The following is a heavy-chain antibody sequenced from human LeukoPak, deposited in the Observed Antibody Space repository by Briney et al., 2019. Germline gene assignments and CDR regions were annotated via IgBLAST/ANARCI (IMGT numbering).Heavy chain of an antibody. J-gene: IGHJ4*02. D-gene: IGHD3-3*01. Sequence: WGSLRLSCVASGFTVYNFAMSWVRQAPGKGLEWVSLITGGGGSTDYADSVKGRFTISRDNSKNTLYLQMNSLRVEDTATYYCAKDGRSGAPFDRWGQGTVLTVSS. CDR3: AKDGRSGAPFDR. V-gene: IGHV3-23*01. CDR1: GFTVYNFA. CDR2: ITGGGGST.